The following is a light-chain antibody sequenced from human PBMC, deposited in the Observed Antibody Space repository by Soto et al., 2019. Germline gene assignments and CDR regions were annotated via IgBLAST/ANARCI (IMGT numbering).Light chain of an antibody. V-gene: IGKV3-20*01. Sequence: EIVLTQSPGTLSLSPGERATLSCRATQSVNSDYLSWYQQRPGQAPRLIMHGASSRATGIPDRFSGSGSGADFSLTISRREPEDFAVYYCYHYAYTQFAFGPGTKVDIK. CDR2: GAS. CDR3: YHYAYTQFA. J-gene: IGKJ3*01. CDR1: QSVNSDY.